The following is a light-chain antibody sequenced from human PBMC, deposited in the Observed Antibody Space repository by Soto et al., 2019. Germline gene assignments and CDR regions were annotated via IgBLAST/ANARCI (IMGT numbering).Light chain of an antibody. Sequence: EIVLTQSPATLSLSPGERATLSCRTIQRVTTNFAWYQQKPGQAPRLLIYDISNRATGIPDRFSGSGYGPDFTLTISCLEPEDFAVYYCQQRATWPPLITVGPGTNVEIK. CDR2: DIS. V-gene: IGKV3-11*01. J-gene: IGKJ3*01. CDR1: QRVTTN. CDR3: QQRATWPPLIT.